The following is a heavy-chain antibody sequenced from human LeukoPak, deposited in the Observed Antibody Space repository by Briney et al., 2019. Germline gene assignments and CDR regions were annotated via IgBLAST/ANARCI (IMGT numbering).Heavy chain of an antibody. D-gene: IGHD3-22*01. J-gene: IGHJ4*02. CDR1: GSTFNSYS. CDR3: AKNYYDSSGLFDY. Sequence: GGSLRLSCAASGSTFNSYSMNWVRQAPGKGLEWVSSISSSSSYIYYADSVKGRFTISRDNAKNSLHLQMNSQRAEDTAVYYCAKNYYDSSGLFDYWGQGTLVIVSS. V-gene: IGHV3-21*01. CDR2: ISSSSSYI.